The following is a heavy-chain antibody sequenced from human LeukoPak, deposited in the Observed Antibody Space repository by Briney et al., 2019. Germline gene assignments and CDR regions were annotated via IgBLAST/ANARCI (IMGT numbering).Heavy chain of an antibody. V-gene: IGHV4-34*01. J-gene: IGHJ3*02. CDR2: INHSGST. CDR1: GGSFRGYY. Sequence: KASETLSLTCAVYGGSFRGYYWSWIRQPPGKALEWIGEINHSGSTNHNPSLKSRVTISIDTSKNQFSLKLSSVTAADTAVYYCARDTGDDAFDIWGQGTMVTVSS. CDR3: ARDTGDDAFDI. D-gene: IGHD1-26*01.